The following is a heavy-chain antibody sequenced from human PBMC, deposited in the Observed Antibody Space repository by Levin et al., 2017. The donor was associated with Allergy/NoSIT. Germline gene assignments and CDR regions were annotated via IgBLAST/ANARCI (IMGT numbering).Heavy chain of an antibody. CDR1: GFTFDDYT. CDR3: ATDRGSHDYGDYVDY. V-gene: IGHV3-43*01. J-gene: IGHJ4*02. CDR2: ISWDGGST. D-gene: IGHD4-17*01. Sequence: GGSLRLSCAASGFTFDDYTMHWVRQAPGKGLEWVSLISWDGGSTYYADSVKGRFTISRDNSKNSLYLQMNSLRTEDTALYYCATDRGSHDYGDYVDYWGQGTLVTVSS.